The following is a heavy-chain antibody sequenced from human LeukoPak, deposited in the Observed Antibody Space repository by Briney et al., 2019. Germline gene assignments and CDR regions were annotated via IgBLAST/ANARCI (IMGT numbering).Heavy chain of an antibody. CDR2: MNPNSGNT. CDR1: GYTFTSYD. V-gene: IGHV1-8*01. D-gene: IGHD3/OR15-3a*01. Sequence: GASVKVSCKASGYTFTSYDINWVRQAPGQGLEWMGWMNPNSGNTAYAQKFQGRVNMTRNTSISTAYMELSSLRSEDPAVYYCARGRVRLRGFALGYYYYMDVWGKGTTVTISS. CDR3: ARGRVRLRGFALGYYYYMDV. J-gene: IGHJ6*03.